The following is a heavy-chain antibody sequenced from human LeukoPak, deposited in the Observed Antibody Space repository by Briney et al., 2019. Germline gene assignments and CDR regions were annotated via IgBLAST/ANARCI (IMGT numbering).Heavy chain of an antibody. CDR1: GFTFSSYG. Sequence: GSLRLSCAASGFTFSSYGMHWVRQAPGKGLEWVAFIRYDGSKTYYADSVKGRFTISRDNSRNTLYLQMNSLRAEDTAVYYCTKEGYCSGGSCYSEYFQHWGQGTLVTVSS. CDR2: IRYDGSKT. CDR3: TKEGYCSGGSCYSEYFQH. D-gene: IGHD2-15*01. J-gene: IGHJ1*01. V-gene: IGHV3-30*02.